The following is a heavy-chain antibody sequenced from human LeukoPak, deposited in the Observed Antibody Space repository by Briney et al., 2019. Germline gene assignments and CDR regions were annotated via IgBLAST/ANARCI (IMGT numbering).Heavy chain of an antibody. Sequence: GGALRLSCAASGFIFSNYNMNWVRQTPGKGLEWLSYISSSSGTIYYADSVKGRFTISGDNAKNSLYLQMNSLRAEDTAVYYCARALGYSYGYAVDYWGQGTLVTVSS. J-gene: IGHJ4*02. CDR3: ARALGYSYGYAVDY. CDR1: GFIFSNYN. CDR2: ISSSSGTI. V-gene: IGHV3-48*01. D-gene: IGHD5-18*01.